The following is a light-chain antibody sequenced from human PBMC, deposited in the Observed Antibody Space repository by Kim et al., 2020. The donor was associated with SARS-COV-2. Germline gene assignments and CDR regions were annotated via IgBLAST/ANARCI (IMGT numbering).Light chain of an antibody. Sequence: SSGCDRVNITCSASQKIGSVLAWYQQKPGKAHKLLSYKASTLENGVPSRCSGSGSGTEFTLTISSLQPDDLASYYCQQYNSLWTFGQGTKVDIK. J-gene: IGKJ1*01. CDR1: QKIGSV. CDR3: QQYNSLWT. V-gene: IGKV1-5*03. CDR2: KAS.